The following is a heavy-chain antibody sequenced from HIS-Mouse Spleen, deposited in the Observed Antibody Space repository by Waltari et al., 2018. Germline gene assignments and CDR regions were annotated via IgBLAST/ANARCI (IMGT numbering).Heavy chain of an antibody. CDR2: ISYDGSNK. CDR3: ARRYSGYDLGY. Sequence: QVQLVASGGGVVQPGRSLRLSCSASGFTFGSYAMHWVRQAPGKGLEWVAVISYDGSNKYYADSVKGRFTISRDNSKNTLYLQMNSLRAEDTAVYYCARRYSGYDLGYWGQGTLVTVSS. V-gene: IGHV3-30*04. D-gene: IGHD5-12*01. CDR1: GFTFGSYA. J-gene: IGHJ4*02.